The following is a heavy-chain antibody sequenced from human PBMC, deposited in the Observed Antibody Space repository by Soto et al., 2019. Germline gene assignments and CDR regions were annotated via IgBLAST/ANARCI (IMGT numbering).Heavy chain of an antibody. V-gene: IGHV3-13*01. CDR3: ARADSAGYFDY. Sequence: GGSLRLSCAASGFTFSSYDMHWVRQATGKGLEWVSAIGTAGDTYYPGSVKGRFTISRENAKNSLYLQMNSLRAEDTAVYYCARADSAGYFDYWGQGTLVTVSS. J-gene: IGHJ4*02. CDR2: IGTAGDT. CDR1: GFTFSSYD. D-gene: IGHD6-13*01.